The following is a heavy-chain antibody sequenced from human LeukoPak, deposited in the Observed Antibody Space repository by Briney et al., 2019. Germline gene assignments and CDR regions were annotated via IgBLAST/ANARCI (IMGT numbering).Heavy chain of an antibody. V-gene: IGHV1-2*02. CDR1: GYTFTGYY. Sequence: ASVKVSCKASGYTFTGYYVHWVRQAPGQGLEWMGWISPNSGGTNYAQQFQGRVTMTRDTSISTAYMELSRLRSDDTAVYYCARDPNDYSYYMDVWGKGTTVTVSS. CDR2: ISPNSGGT. CDR3: ARDPNDYSYYMDV. J-gene: IGHJ6*03.